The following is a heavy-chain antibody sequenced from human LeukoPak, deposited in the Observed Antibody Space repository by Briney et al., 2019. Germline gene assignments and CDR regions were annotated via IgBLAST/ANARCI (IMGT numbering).Heavy chain of an antibody. CDR3: ARARSRSGWYYFDY. Sequence: ASVKVSCKASGYTFTSYAMHWVRQAPGQGLEWMGWINAGNGNTKYSQKFQGRVTITRDTSASTAYMELSSLRSEDTAVYYCARARSRSGWYYFDYWGQGTLVTVSS. CDR1: GYTFTSYA. D-gene: IGHD6-19*01. V-gene: IGHV1-3*01. J-gene: IGHJ4*02. CDR2: INAGNGNT.